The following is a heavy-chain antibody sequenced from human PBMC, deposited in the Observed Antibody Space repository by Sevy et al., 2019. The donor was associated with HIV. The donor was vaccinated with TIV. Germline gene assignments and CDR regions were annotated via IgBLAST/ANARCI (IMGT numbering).Heavy chain of an antibody. Sequence: GGSLRLSCAASGFTFSRYWMTWVRQAPGKGLEWVANIKQDESEKYYVDSVKGRFTIPRDNAKNSLYLQMNSLRADDTAVYYGARAEQVTMLVVFGGLYFDSWGQGTLVTVSS. CDR2: IKQDESEK. V-gene: IGHV3-7*01. CDR3: ARAEQVTMLVVFGGLYFDS. CDR1: GFTFSRYW. J-gene: IGHJ4*02. D-gene: IGHD3-22*01.